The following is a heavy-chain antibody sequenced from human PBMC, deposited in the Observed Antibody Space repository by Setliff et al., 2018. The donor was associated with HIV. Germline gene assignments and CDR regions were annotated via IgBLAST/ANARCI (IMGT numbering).Heavy chain of an antibody. Sequence: SVKVSCKASGGTFSTYAISWVRQAPGQGLEWMGGIIPIFGTANYDQRFQGRVTITADETTSTAYMELSSLRSEDTAVYFCARDPVSDNSATPYYFDYWGRGTLVTVSS. D-gene: IGHD2-21*01. CDR2: IIPIFGTA. CDR3: ARDPVSDNSATPYYFDY. CDR1: GGTFSTYA. V-gene: IGHV1-69*13. J-gene: IGHJ4*02.